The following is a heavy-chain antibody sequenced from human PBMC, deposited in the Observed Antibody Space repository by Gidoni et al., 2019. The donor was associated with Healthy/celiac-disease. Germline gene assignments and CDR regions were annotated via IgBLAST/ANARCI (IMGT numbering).Heavy chain of an antibody. CDR3: ARRMGIAAAGTFWFDP. J-gene: IGHJ5*02. CDR1: VGSISSSSYY. V-gene: IGHV4-39*01. CDR2: IYYSGST. D-gene: IGHD6-13*01. Sequence: QLQLQESGPGLVKPSETLSLTCTVSVGSISSSSYYWGWIRQPPGKGLEWIGSIYYSGSTYYNPSLKSRVTISVDTSKNQFSLKLSSVTAADTAVYYCARRMGIAAAGTFWFDPWGQGTLVTVSS.